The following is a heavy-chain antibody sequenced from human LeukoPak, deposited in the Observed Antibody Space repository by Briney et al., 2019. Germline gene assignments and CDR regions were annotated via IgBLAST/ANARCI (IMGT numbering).Heavy chain of an antibody. CDR1: GFTFSSYG. V-gene: IGHV3-30*02. CDR3: AKDFITMVRGVIDY. J-gene: IGHJ4*02. Sequence: GGSLRLSCAASGFTFSSYGMHWVRQAPGKGLEWAAFIRYDGSNKYYADSVKGRFTISRDNSKNTLYLQMNSLRAEDTAVYYCAKDFITMVRGVIDYWGQGTLVTVSS. D-gene: IGHD3-10*01. CDR2: IRYDGSNK.